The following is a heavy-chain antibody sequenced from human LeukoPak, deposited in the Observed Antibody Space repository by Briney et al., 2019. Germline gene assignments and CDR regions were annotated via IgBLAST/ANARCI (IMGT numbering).Heavy chain of an antibody. CDR1: GFSFSDYY. J-gene: IGHJ4*02. D-gene: IGHD3-9*01. CDR3: ANGPHYNILTGFYKVRSHLDY. CDR2: ISSSGSTI. Sequence: GGSLRLSCAASGFSFSDYYMSWIRQAPGKGLDWVSYISSSGSTIYYADSVKGRFTISRDNSKNTLYLQMNSLRAEDTAMYYCANGPHYNILTGFYKVRSHLDYWGQGTLVTVSS. V-gene: IGHV3-11*04.